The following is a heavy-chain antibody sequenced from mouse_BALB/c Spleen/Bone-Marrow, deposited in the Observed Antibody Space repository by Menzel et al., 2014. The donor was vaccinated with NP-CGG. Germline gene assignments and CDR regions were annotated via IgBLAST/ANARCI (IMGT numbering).Heavy chain of an antibody. Sequence: VQLQQSGPELVKPGASVKMSCKASGYTFTSYIMHWVKQRPWPGLEWIGYINPYNEGTKYNEKFKGKATLTSDKSSSTAYMELSSLPSEDSGVYYCARRWLPKPMDYRGQGTSVTVSS. CDR1: GYTFTSYI. CDR2: INPYNEGT. D-gene: IGHD2-3*01. V-gene: IGHV1-14*01. J-gene: IGHJ4*01. CDR3: ARRWLPKPMDY.